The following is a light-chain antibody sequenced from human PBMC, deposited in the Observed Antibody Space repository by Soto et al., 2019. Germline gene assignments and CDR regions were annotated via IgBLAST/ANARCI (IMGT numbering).Light chain of an antibody. CDR3: QQYDHLPRT. CDR1: QSISSY. CDR2: AAS. J-gene: IGKJ1*01. V-gene: IGKV1-33*01. Sequence: DIQMTQSPSSLSASVGDRVTITCRASQSISSYLNWYQQKPGKAPKLLIYAASSLQSGVPSRFSGSGSGTDFTFTISSLQPEDFATYYCQQYDHLPRTFGRGTKVEIK.